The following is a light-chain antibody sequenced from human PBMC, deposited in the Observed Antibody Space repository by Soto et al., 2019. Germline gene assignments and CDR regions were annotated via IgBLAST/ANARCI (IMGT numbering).Light chain of an antibody. Sequence: EIVLTQSPGTLYLSPGERATLSCRASQSVSDMYLAWYQQKPGQAPRLLIYASNRATGIPDRFSGSGSGTEFTLTISRLEPEDFAVYYCQHYGTSALFGPGTKVDIK. V-gene: IGKV3-20*01. CDR3: QHYGTSAL. CDR1: QSVSDMY. CDR2: AS. J-gene: IGKJ3*01.